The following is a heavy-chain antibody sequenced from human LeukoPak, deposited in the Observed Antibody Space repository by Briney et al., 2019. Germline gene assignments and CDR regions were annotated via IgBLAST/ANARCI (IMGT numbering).Heavy chain of an antibody. D-gene: IGHD5-24*01. CDR3: AKESGRWLRTDYFDY. V-gene: IGHV3-30*18. CDR1: GFTFSSYG. J-gene: IGHJ4*02. Sequence: PGGSLRPSCAASGFTFSSYGMHWVRQAPGKGLEWVAVISYDGSNKYYADSVKGRFTISRDNSKNTLYLQMNSLRAEDTAVYYCAKESGRWLRTDYFDYWGQGTLVTVSS. CDR2: ISYDGSNK.